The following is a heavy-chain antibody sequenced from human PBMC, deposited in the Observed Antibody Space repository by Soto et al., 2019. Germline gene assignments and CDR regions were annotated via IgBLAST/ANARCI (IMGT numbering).Heavy chain of an antibody. CDR3: ARDRDDYGSGNYYNRIDF. J-gene: IGHJ4*02. CDR1: GGIFSTYA. V-gene: IGHV1-69*01. CDR2: IIPIFGTP. D-gene: IGHD3-10*01. Sequence: QVQLVQSGAEVKKPGSSVKVSCKASGGIFSTYAISWLRQAPGQGLEWMGGIIPIFGTPNYAQRFQGRVTIRADESTSTASMELSRLRSEDTAVYYCARDRDDYGSGNYYNRIDFWGQGTLVTVSS.